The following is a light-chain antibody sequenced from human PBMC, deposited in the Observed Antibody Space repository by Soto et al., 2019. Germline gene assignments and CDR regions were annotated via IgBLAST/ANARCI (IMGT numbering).Light chain of an antibody. Sequence: EIVLTQSPGTLSLSPGERATLSCRASQSVSSSWLAWYQQKPGQAPRLLIYGASSRATGIPDRFSGSGSGTDFTLTISRPEPEDSAVFYCQQYGSSPWTFGQGTKVEIK. V-gene: IGKV3-20*01. CDR2: GAS. CDR3: QQYGSSPWT. J-gene: IGKJ1*01. CDR1: QSVSSSW.